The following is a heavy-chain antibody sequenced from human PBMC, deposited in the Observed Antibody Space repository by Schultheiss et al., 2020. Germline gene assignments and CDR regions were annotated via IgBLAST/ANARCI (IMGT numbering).Heavy chain of an antibody. D-gene: IGHD6-13*01. CDR3: VTTPWGSSSWYEAYYYYYGMDV. CDR2: ISYDGSNK. V-gene: IGHV3-30-3*01. CDR1: GFTFSSYA. J-gene: IGHJ6*02. Sequence: GGSLRLSCAASGFTFSSYAMHWVRQAPGKGLEWVAVISYDGSNKYYADSVKGRFTISRDNSKNTLYLQMNSLRAEDTAVYYCVTTPWGSSSWYEAYYYYYGMDVWGQGTTVT.